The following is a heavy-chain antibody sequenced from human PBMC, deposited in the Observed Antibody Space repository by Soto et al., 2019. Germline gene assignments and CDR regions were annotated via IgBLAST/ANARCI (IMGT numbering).Heavy chain of an antibody. V-gene: IGHV4-39*01. Sequence: PSETLSLTCTVSGGSISSSSYYWGWIRQPPGKGLEWIGSIYYSGSTYYNPSLKSRVTISVDTSKNQFSLKLSSVTAADTAVYYCARNFDIAATGTAFDSWGRGVLVTVSS. CDR2: IYYSGST. D-gene: IGHD6-13*01. CDR3: ARNFDIAATGTAFDS. J-gene: IGHJ4*02. CDR1: GGSISSSSYY.